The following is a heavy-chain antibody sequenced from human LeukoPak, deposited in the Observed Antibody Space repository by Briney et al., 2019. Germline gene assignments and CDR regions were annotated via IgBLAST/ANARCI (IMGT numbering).Heavy chain of an antibody. CDR1: GFTFSSYA. V-gene: IGHV3-64D*06. J-gene: IGHJ4*02. CDR3: VKPYSSAWSYFDY. Sequence: GGSLRLSCSASGFTFSSYAIHWVRQAPGKGLEYVSVISSDGGSTYYADSVKGRFTISRDNSKNTVYLQMSSLRAEDTAVYYCVKPYSSAWSYFDYWGQGTLVTVSS. D-gene: IGHD6-25*01. CDR2: ISSDGGST.